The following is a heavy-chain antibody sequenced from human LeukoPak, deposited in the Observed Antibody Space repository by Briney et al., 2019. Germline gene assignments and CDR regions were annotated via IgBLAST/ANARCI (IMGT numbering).Heavy chain of an antibody. CDR3: ARALPKVAHFDY. V-gene: IGHV4-61*02. CDR1: GGSISSGSYY. CDR2: IYTSGST. J-gene: IGHJ4*02. Sequence: SETLSLTCTVSGGSISSGSYYWSWIRQPAGKGLEWIGRIYTSGSTNYNPSLKSRVTISVDTSKNQFSLKLSSVTAADTAVYYCARALPKVAHFDYWGQGTLVTVSS. D-gene: IGHD2-15*01.